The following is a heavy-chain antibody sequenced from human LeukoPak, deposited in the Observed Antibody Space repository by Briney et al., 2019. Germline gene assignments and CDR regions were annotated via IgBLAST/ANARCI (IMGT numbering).Heavy chain of an antibody. V-gene: IGHV1-69*04. CDR2: IIPILGIA. Sequence: SVKVSCKASGGTFSSYAISWVRQALGQGLEWMGMIIPILGIANYAQKFQGRVTITADKSTSTAYMELSSLRSEDTAVYYCASAPYSSGWYIGSYYYYGMDVWGQGTTVTVSS. D-gene: IGHD6-19*01. J-gene: IGHJ6*02. CDR3: ASAPYSSGWYIGSYYYYGMDV. CDR1: GGTFSSYA.